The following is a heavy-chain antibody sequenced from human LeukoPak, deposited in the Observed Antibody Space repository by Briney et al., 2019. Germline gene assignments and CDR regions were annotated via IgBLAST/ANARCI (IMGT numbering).Heavy chain of an antibody. J-gene: IGHJ4*02. D-gene: IGHD4-17*01. V-gene: IGHV3-48*01. CDR2: IDTGSDII. CDR1: GFAFNTYT. Sequence: GGSLRLSCAASGFAFNTYTMNWFRPAPGKGLEWISYIDTGSDIIYYADSVMGRFTISRDNAKNSLYLQMNSLRGDDAAVYYCARDFADYGDFDYWGQGTLVTVSS. CDR3: ARDFADYGDFDY.